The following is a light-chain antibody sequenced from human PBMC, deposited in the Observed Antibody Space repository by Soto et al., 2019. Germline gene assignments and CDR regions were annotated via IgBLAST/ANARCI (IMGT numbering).Light chain of an antibody. CDR2: DNN. CDR3: QSYDSSLTVV. J-gene: IGLJ2*01. CDR1: SSNIGAGYD. V-gene: IGLV1-40*01. Sequence: QAVVTQPPSVSGAPGQRVTISCTGSSSNIGAGYDVHWYQQLPGTAPKLLIYDNNNRPSRVPDRFSGSKSGTSASLAITGLQAEDEADYYCQSYDSSLTVVFGGGTKVTVL.